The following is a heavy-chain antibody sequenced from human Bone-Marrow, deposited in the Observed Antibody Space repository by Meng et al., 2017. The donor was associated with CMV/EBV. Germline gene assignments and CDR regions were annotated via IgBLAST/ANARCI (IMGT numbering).Heavy chain of an antibody. J-gene: IGHJ5*02. CDR2: IIPIFGTA. CDR1: GGTFSSYA. V-gene: IGHV1-69*05. Sequence: SVKVSCKASGGTFSSYAISWVRQAPGQGLEWMGGIIPIFGTANYAQKFQGRVTITTDESTSTAYMELSSLRSEDTAVYYCASSSQGGNWFDPCGQGTLVTVSS. D-gene: IGHD6-6*01. CDR3: ASSSQGGNWFDP.